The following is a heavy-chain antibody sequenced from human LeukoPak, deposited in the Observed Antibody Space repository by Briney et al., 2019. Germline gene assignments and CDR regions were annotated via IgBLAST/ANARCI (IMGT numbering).Heavy chain of an antibody. Sequence: GESLKISCQGSGFTFTSYWIGWVRQMPGKGLDWIGIIYPGDGDTRYSPSFQGQVTISADKSLNTAYLQWRNLRASDTAIYFCSRLRPTSRFWPNPPSYWGQGTPVTGSS. J-gene: IGHJ4*02. CDR1: GFTFTSYW. CDR3: SRLRPTSRFWPNPPSY. V-gene: IGHV5-51*01. D-gene: IGHD3-9*01. CDR2: IYPGDGDT.